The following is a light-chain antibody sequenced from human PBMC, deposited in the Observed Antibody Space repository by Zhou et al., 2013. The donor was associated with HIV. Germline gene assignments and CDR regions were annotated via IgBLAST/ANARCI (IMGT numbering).Light chain of an antibody. CDR2: GAS. CDR1: QSVFTN. CDR3: QQYGSSPIT. Sequence: EIVMTQSPATLSVSPGERATLSCRASQSVFTNLAWYQQKPGQAPRLLIYGASIRATGIPARFSGSGSGTDFTLTISRLEPEDFAVYYCQQYGSSPITFGQGTRLEIK. J-gene: IGKJ5*01. V-gene: IGKV3-20*01.